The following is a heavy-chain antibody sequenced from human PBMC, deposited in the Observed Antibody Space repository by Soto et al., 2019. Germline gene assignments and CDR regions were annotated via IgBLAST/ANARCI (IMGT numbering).Heavy chain of an antibody. CDR1: AFSLTSCS. CDR2: LSRSGGAT. J-gene: IGHJ5*02. D-gene: IGHD5-12*01. V-gene: IGHV3-23*01. Sequence: SGGSLRLSCVTSAFSLTSCSMSWVRQTPGKGLEWVSALSRSGGATYYADSVKGRFTISRDTSTNTLYLQMSNLRAEDTAIYYCAKGEMATIRNSFDPWGQGTLVTVS. CDR3: AKGEMATIRNSFDP.